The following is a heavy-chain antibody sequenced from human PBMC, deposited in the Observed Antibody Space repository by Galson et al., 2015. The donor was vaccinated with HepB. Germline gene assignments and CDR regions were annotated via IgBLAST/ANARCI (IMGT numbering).Heavy chain of an antibody. CDR1: GFTFRDYY. Sequence: SLRLSCAASGFTFRDYYMSWIRQAPGEGLEWVSYISSSGSTIYYADSVKGRFTISRDNAKNSLYLQMNSLRAEDTAVYYCARDQTAMVLYYYGMDVWGQGTTVTVSS. CDR2: ISSSGSTI. V-gene: IGHV3-11*01. D-gene: IGHD5-18*01. CDR3: ARDQTAMVLYYYGMDV. J-gene: IGHJ6*02.